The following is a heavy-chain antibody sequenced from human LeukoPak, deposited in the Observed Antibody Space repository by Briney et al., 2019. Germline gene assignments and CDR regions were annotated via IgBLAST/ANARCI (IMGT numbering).Heavy chain of an antibody. CDR3: ARSYYDSSGYYYVRKVNWFDP. CDR2: IYYSGST. V-gene: IGHV4-39*07. Sequence: SETLSLTCTVSGGSISSSSYYWGWIRQPPGKGLEWIGSIYYSGSTYYNPSLKSRVTISVDTSKNQFSLKLSSVTAADTAVYYCARSYYDSSGYYYVRKVNWFDPWGQGTLVTVSS. D-gene: IGHD3-22*01. J-gene: IGHJ5*02. CDR1: GGSISSSSYY.